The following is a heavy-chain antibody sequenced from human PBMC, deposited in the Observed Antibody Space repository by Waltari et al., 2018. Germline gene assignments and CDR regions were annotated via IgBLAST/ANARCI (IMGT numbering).Heavy chain of an antibody. Sequence: EVQLLESGGGLVQPGGSLRLSCAASGFTFSSYAMSWVRQAPGKGLEWVSAISGSGGSTYYADSVKGRFTISRDNSKNTLYLQMNSLGAEDTAVYYCAKDWTNNFWSGYYYFDYWGQGTLVTVSS. CDR3: AKDWTNNFWSGYYYFDY. V-gene: IGHV3-23*01. D-gene: IGHD3-3*01. CDR1: GFTFSSYA. J-gene: IGHJ4*02. CDR2: ISGSGGST.